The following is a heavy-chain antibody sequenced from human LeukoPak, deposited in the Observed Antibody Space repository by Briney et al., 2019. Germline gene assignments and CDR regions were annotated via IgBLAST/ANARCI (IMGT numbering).Heavy chain of an antibody. CDR2: IYTSGST. CDR1: GGSISSYY. J-gene: IGHJ4*02. V-gene: IGHV4-4*07. Sequence: PSETLSLTCTVSGGSISSYYWSWIRQPAGKGLEWIGRIYTSGSTNYNPSLKSRVTMSVDTSKNQFSLKLSSVTAADTAVYYCARDSPYDFWSGYSLDYWGQGTLVTVSS. D-gene: IGHD3-3*01. CDR3: ARDSPYDFWSGYSLDY.